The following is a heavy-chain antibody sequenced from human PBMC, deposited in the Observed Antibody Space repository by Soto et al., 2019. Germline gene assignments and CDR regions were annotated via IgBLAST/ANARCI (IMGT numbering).Heavy chain of an antibody. Sequence: GGSLRLSCAASGFTFTSYAMNWVRQASGKGPEGVSGISGSGDRAYHANSVKGRFTISRDNAKNSLYLQMNSLRAEDTAVYYCARALIAAAGRGWFDPWGQGTLVTVSS. J-gene: IGHJ5*02. V-gene: IGHV3-23*01. CDR1: GFTFTSYA. D-gene: IGHD6-13*01. CDR2: ISGSGDRA. CDR3: ARALIAAAGRGWFDP.